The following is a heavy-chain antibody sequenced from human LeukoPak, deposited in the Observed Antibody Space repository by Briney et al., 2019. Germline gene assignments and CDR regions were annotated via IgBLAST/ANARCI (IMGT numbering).Heavy chain of an antibody. CDR2: ISYDGSNK. V-gene: IGHV3-30*18. CDR3: AKGPYGDGGWYFDY. J-gene: IGHJ4*02. D-gene: IGHD4-17*01. CDR1: SFTFSSYG. Sequence: GGSLRLSCAASSFTFSSYGIHWVRQAPGKGLEWVAVISYDGSNKYYADSVKGRFTISRDNSKNTLYLQMNSLRAEDTAVYYCAKGPYGDGGWYFDYWGQGTLVTVSS.